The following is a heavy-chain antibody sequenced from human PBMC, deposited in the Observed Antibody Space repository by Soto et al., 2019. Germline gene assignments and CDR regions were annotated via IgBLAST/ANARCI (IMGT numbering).Heavy chain of an antibody. CDR1: GGSISSYY. CDR3: ARNRLFYGDYDHYGMDV. D-gene: IGHD4-17*01. J-gene: IGHJ6*02. CDR2: IYYSGST. V-gene: IGHV4-59*01. Sequence: WETLSLTCTVSGGSISSYYWSWIRQPPGKGLEWIGYIYYSGSTNYNPSLKSRVTISVDTSKNQFSLKLSSVTAADTAVYYCARNRLFYGDYDHYGMDVWGQGTTVTVSS.